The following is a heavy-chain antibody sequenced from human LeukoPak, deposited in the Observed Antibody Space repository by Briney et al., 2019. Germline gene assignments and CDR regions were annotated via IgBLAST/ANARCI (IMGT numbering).Heavy chain of an antibody. D-gene: IGHD4-17*01. V-gene: IGHV3-23*01. CDR1: GFTFSSYA. CDR2: ISGSGGST. CDR3: ANLPYGDYVGYFDY. Sequence: GSLRLSCAASGFTFSSYAMSWVRQAPGEGLEWVSAISGSGGSTYYADSVKGRFTISRDNSKNTLYLQMNSLRAEDTAVYYCANLPYGDYVGYFDYWGQGTLVTVSS. J-gene: IGHJ4*02.